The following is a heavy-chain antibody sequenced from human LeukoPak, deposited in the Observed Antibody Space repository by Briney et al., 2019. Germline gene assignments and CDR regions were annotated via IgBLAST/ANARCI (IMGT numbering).Heavy chain of an antibody. Sequence: PGGSLRLSCAASGFNFRDHAMHWVRRAPGKGLEWVAYIWHDSSNKFYGDSVKGRFTVSRDNTKNTLSLQMDSLRVEDTALYFCARDGKKGYNLDYWGQGTPVTVSS. D-gene: IGHD5-24*01. J-gene: IGHJ4*02. V-gene: IGHV3-33*01. CDR1: GFNFRDHA. CDR2: IWHDSSNK. CDR3: ARDGKKGYNLDY.